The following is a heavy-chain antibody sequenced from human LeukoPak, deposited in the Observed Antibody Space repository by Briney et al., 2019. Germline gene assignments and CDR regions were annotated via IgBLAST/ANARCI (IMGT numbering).Heavy chain of an antibody. J-gene: IGHJ6*03. V-gene: IGHV4-4*07. CDR2: IYKSGST. CDR3: ARSFLDYMDV. Sequence: SETLSLTCTASGGSINPYYWNWIRQPAGKGLEWIGHIYKSGSTNYNPSLKSRVTMSLDTSKNQFSLKLRSVTAADTAVYFCARSFLDYMDVWGKGTTVTVSS. CDR1: GGSINPYY. D-gene: IGHD2/OR15-2a*01.